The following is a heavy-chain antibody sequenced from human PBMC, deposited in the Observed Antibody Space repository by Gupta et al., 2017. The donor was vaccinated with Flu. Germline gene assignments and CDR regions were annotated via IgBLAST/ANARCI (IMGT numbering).Heavy chain of an antibody. D-gene: IGHD6-19*01. CDR3: ARARRAVPGFGDFDF. CDR1: W. V-gene: IGHV3-74*01. J-gene: IGHJ4*02. Sequence: WRHWGRQSPGTGLGWVSRVNPDATSIRYADAVSGRFTVSRENAKNTLYLQMNGLRVDDSGVYYCARARRAVPGFGDFDFWGQGALGTV. CDR2: VNPDATSI.